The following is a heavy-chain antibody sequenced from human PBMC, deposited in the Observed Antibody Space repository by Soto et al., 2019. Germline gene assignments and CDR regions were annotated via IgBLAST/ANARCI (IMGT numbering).Heavy chain of an antibody. D-gene: IGHD3-10*01. CDR2: INPNGGDT. J-gene: IGHJ6*02. Sequence: QVQLVQSGAEVKKPGASVKVSCKASGYTFTDYYVHWVRQAPGQGLEWMGWINPNGGDTNYARKFQGWVTMTRDTSITTAYMEMSRLTSDDTAVYFCARDSRGGYYYYGMDVWGQGTTVTVSS. V-gene: IGHV1-2*04. CDR3: ARDSRGGYYYYGMDV. CDR1: GYTFTDYY.